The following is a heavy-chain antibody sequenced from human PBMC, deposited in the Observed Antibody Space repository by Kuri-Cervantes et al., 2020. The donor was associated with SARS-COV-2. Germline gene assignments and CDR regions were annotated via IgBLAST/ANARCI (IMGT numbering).Heavy chain of an antibody. CDR2: ISYDGSNK. V-gene: IGHV3-30-3*01. D-gene: IGHD3-10*01. CDR1: GFTFDDYA. Sequence: LSLTCAASGFTFDDYAMHWVRQAPGKGLEWVAVISYDGSNKYYADSVKGRFTISRDNSKNTLYLQMNSLRAEDTAVYYCARSLLWFGDLVDYWGQGTRGTVSS. CDR3: ARSLLWFGDLVDY. J-gene: IGHJ4*02.